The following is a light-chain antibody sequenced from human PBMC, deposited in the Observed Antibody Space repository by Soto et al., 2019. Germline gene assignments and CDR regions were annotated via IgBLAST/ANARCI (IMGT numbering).Light chain of an antibody. CDR1: QSVSSY. V-gene: IGKV3-11*01. CDR2: DAS. J-gene: IGKJ2*01. CDR3: QQRSSWTPYT. Sequence: EIVLTQSPATLSLSPGERATLSCRASQSVSSYLACYQQKPGQAPRLLIYDASNRATGIPAWFSGSGSATDFTLTIRSQQPEEFAVYYGQQRSSWTPYTFGQGTKLELK.